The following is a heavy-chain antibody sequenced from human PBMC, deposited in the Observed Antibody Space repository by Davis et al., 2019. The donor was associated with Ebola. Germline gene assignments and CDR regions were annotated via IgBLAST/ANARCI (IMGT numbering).Heavy chain of an antibody. CDR1: GGTFSNYA. D-gene: IGHD3-10*01. CDR3: ARAPTWSQINYYCFDY. V-gene: IGHV1-2*02. CDR2: INPNSGGT. Sequence: ASVKVSCKASGGTFSNYAINWVRQAPGQGLEWMGWINPNSGGTNYAQKFQGRVTMTRNTSISTAYMELSSLRSDDTAVYYCARAPTWSQINYYCFDYWGQGTLVTVSS. J-gene: IGHJ4*02.